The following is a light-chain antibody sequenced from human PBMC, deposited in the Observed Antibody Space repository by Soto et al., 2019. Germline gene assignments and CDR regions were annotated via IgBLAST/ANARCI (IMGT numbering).Light chain of an antibody. V-gene: IGKV4-1*01. CDR1: QNVLYSSNNKNY. CDR2: WAS. J-gene: IGKJ4*01. CDR3: QQYFSVPFT. Sequence: DIVMTQSPDSLAVSLGERTTINCRSSQNVLYSSNNKNYLAWYQQKPGQPPKLLIYWASTRESGVPDRFSGSGSGTDFTLTISSLQAEDVAVYFCQQYFSVPFTFGGGTKVEI.